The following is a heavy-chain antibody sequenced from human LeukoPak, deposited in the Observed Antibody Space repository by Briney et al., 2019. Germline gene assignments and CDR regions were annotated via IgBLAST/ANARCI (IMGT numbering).Heavy chain of an antibody. D-gene: IGHD2-2*01. CDR3: ARGLSSSRASHAFDI. J-gene: IGHJ3*02. V-gene: IGHV4-30-2*01. CDR2: IYHSGST. Sequence: SETLSLTCTVSGGSISSGGYYWSWIRQPPGKGLEWIGYIYHSGSTYYNPSLKSRVTISVDRSKNQFSLKLSSVTAADTAVYYCARGLSSSRASHAFDIWGQGTMVTVSS. CDR1: GGSISSGGYY.